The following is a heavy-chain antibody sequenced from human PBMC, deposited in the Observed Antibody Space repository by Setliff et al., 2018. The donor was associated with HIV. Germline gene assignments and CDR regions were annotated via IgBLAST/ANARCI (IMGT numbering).Heavy chain of an antibody. Sequence: PSETLSLTCTVSGGSISSSSYYWGWIRQPPGKGLEWIGRIYYSGSTYYNPSLKSRVTISVGTSKNQFSLKLSSVTAADTAVYYCAREPRGYSYGALYFDYWGQGTLVTVSS. V-gene: IGHV4-39*07. J-gene: IGHJ4*02. CDR3: AREPRGYSYGALYFDY. CDR2: IYYSGST. D-gene: IGHD5-18*01. CDR1: GGSISSSSYY.